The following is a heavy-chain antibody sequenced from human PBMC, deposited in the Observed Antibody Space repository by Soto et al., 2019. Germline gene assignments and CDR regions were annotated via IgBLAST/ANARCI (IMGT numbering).Heavy chain of an antibody. Sequence: XGTLSLTCAVSGGSISSSNWWSCIRQSPGKGLEWLGYVYYTGSTNYSPSLRSRVSISVDTSKNEFSLRLSSVTAADTAVYFCARSVAVPGAHIDYWGQGTQVTVSS. V-gene: IGHV4-4*01. J-gene: IGHJ4*02. CDR3: ARSVAVPGAHIDY. CDR2: VYYTGST. D-gene: IGHD6-19*01. CDR1: GGSISSSNW.